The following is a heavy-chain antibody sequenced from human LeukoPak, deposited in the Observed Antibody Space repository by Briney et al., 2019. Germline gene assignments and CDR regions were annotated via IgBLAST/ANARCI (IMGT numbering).Heavy chain of an antibody. V-gene: IGHV3-11*04. D-gene: IGHD3/OR15-3a*01. CDR3: ARDWTWPG. CDR2: ISNTGNRV. J-gene: IGHJ4*02. Sequence: GGSLRLSCAASGFSFSDFYMTWIRQAPGKGLDWVSYISNTGNRVDYADSVKGRFSISRDNAKNTLYLQMNSLRAEDTAVYYCARDWTWPGWGQGTLVTVSS. CDR1: GFSFSDFY.